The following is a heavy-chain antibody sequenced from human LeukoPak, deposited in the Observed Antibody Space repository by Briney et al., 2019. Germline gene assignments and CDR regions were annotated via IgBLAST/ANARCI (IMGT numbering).Heavy chain of an antibody. CDR3: ARNDGY. CDR2: ISWNSGSI. Sequence: GGSLRLSCAASGFTFDDYAMHWVRQAPGKGLEWVSGISWNSGSIGYADSVKGRFTISRDNAKNSLYLQMNSLRAEDTALYYCARNDGYWGQGTLVTVSS. J-gene: IGHJ4*02. CDR1: GFTFDDYA. D-gene: IGHD5-24*01. V-gene: IGHV3-9*01.